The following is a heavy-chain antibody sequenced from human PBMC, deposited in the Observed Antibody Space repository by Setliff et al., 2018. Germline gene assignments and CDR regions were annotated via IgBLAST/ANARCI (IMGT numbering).Heavy chain of an antibody. Sequence: ASVKVSCKTSGFGFTTFGFSWVRQAPGQGLEWLGWISTYNVNTTYAQKLQDRVTMTTDTSTSTAYMELRSLTSADTAVYYCARGGRFAHYMDVWGKGTTVTVSS. CDR3: ARGGRFAHYMDV. D-gene: IGHD3-3*01. V-gene: IGHV1-18*01. CDR1: GFGFTTFG. J-gene: IGHJ6*03. CDR2: ISTYNVNT.